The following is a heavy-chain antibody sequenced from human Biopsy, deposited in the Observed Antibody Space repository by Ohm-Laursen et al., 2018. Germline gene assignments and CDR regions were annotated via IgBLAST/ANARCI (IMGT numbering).Heavy chain of an antibody. V-gene: IGHV4-59*07. D-gene: IGHD2/OR15-2a*01. Sequence: SDTLSLTCTVSGGSIGSFFWSWIRQPPGKGLEWIGYIYYSGSTNYNPSLRSRVTISVDRSKNQFSLELSSVTAADTAVYYCARVGAGAPSIDYFDVWGPGTTVTVSS. CDR1: GGSIGSFF. CDR2: IYYSGST. J-gene: IGHJ6*02. CDR3: ARVGAGAPSIDYFDV.